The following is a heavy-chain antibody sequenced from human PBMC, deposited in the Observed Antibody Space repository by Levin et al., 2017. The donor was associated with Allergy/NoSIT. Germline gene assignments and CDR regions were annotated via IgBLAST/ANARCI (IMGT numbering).Heavy chain of an antibody. CDR1: GFTFSSYS. D-gene: IGHD2-21*02. Sequence: GGSLRLSCAASGFTFSSYSMNWVRQAPGKGLEWVSSISSSSSYIYYADSVKGRFTISRDNAKNSLYLQMNSLRAEDTAVYYCAREGAAGGTGCGGDCYCDWGQGTLVTVSS. CDR3: AREGAAGGTGCGGDCYCD. CDR2: ISSSSSYI. V-gene: IGHV3-21*01. J-gene: IGHJ4*02.